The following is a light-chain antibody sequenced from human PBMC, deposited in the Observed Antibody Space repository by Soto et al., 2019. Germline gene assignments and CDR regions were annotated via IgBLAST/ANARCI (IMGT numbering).Light chain of an antibody. Sequence: EIVLTQSPGTLSLSPGERATLSCRASQSVNGNYLTSYQQKPGQAPRLLIYGASSRATGIPNRFSGSGAGTDFTLTISRLEPEDFAVYYCQQYGSSFRYTFGQATKLEIK. CDR1: QSVNGNY. CDR3: QQYGSSFRYT. V-gene: IGKV3-20*01. J-gene: IGKJ2*01. CDR2: GAS.